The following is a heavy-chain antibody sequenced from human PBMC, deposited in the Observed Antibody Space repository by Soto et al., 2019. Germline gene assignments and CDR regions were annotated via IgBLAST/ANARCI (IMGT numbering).Heavy chain of an antibody. CDR3: ARRLDDRADEGFDV. CDR2: IIPLFGTT. V-gene: IGHV1-69*18. Sequence: QVHLVQSGAEVRKPGSSVKVSCKTSGGTFSTYTIYWVQQAPGQGLEWMGRIIPLFGTTKYAQNFQDRVTITAEESTSTTYMELSSLRAEDTAVYYCARRLDDRADEGFDVWGEGTAVTVSA. CDR1: GGTFSTYT. D-gene: IGHD3-16*01. J-gene: IGHJ3*01.